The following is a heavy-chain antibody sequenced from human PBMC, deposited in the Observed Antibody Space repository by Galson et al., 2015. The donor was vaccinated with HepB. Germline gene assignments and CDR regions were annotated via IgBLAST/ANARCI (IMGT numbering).Heavy chain of an antibody. CDR2: ISVVSGTM. Sequence: SLRLSCAASGFTFSTFSMHWVRQAPGKGLEWVSYISVVSGTMYYADSVKGRSTVSTDNAKNILYLQMNSLRDEDTAMYYCARDTGYRAWFDPWGQGTLVTVSS. J-gene: IGHJ5*02. CDR3: ARDTGYRAWFDP. V-gene: IGHV3-48*02. CDR1: GFTFSTFS. D-gene: IGHD5-24*01.